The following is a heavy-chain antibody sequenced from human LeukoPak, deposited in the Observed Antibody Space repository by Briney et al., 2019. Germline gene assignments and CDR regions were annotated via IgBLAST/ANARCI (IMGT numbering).Heavy chain of an antibody. CDR1: GGSISTYY. V-gene: IGHV4-4*07. D-gene: IGHD2-21*02. Sequence: SETLSLTCTVSGGSISTYYWSWIRQPAGKGLEWIGRIYTSGSTNYNPSLKSRVTMSVDTSKNQFSLKLSSVTAADTAVYYCARVKGLLHASYYYYYRDVWGKGTKVTVSS. CDR2: IYTSGST. J-gene: IGHJ6*03. CDR3: ARVKGLLHASYYYYYRDV.